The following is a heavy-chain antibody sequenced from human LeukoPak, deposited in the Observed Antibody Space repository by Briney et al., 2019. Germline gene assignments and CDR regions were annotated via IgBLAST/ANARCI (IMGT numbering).Heavy chain of an antibody. D-gene: IGHD3-10*01. CDR1: GGSFSGYY. CDR3: ARGRVGYYYGSGSYHPFDY. Sequence: SETLSLTCAVCGGSFSGYYWSWIRQPPGKGLEWIGEINHSGSTNYNPSPKSRVTISVDTSKNQFSLKLSSVAAADTAVYYCARGRVGYYYGSGSYHPFDYWGQGTLVTVSS. V-gene: IGHV4-34*01. CDR2: INHSGST. J-gene: IGHJ4*02.